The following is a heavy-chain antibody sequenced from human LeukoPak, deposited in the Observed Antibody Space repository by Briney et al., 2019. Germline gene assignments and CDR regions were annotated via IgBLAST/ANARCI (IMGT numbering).Heavy chain of an antibody. Sequence: PGGSLRLSCAASVFTFSRYGMHWVRQAPGKGLEWVAFIRYDGSNKYYADSVKGRFTISRYNSKNTLYLQMNSLRAEDTAVYYCANSIGLPYSISSGYWGQGSLVTVSS. CDR1: VFTFSRYG. CDR2: IRYDGSNK. V-gene: IGHV3-30*02. J-gene: IGHJ4*02. D-gene: IGHD6-6*01. CDR3: ANSIGLPYSISSGY.